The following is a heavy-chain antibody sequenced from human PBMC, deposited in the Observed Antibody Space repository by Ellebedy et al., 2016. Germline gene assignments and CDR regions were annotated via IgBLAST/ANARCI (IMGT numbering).Heavy chain of an antibody. D-gene: IGHD6-19*01. Sequence: GESLKISCAASGFTFSSYSMNWVRQAPGKGLEWVSSISSSSSYIYYADSVKGRFTISRDNAKNSLYLQMNSLRAEDTAVYYCARDSRIAVAVPFKNDYWGQGTLVTVSS. CDR2: ISSSSSYI. CDR3: ARDSRIAVAVPFKNDY. J-gene: IGHJ4*02. V-gene: IGHV3-21*01. CDR1: GFTFSSYS.